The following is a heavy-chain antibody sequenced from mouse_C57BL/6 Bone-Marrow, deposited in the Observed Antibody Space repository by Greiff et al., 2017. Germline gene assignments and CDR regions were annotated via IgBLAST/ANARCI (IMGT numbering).Heavy chain of an antibody. Sequence: QVQLQQSGPVLVKPGASVKLSCKASGYTFTSYDINWVKQRPGQGLEWIGWIYPRDGSTKYNEKFKGKATLTVATSSSTAYMELHSLTSEDSAVYFCARGTTVVAIDYWGQGTTLTVSS. J-gene: IGHJ2*01. D-gene: IGHD1-1*01. CDR3: ARGTTVVAIDY. CDR2: IYPRDGST. CDR1: GYTFTSYD. V-gene: IGHV1-85*01.